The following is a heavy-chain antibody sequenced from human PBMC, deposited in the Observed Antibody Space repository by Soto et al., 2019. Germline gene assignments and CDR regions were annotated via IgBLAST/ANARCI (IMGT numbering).Heavy chain of an antibody. V-gene: IGHV4-39*07. J-gene: IGHJ3*02. Sequence: SETLSLTCTVCGGSISSSSYYWGWIRQPPGKGLEWIGSIYHIGSAYYNPSLKSRVAISVATSKNQFSLKLSSVTAADTTVYYCARGLLGLAAHDAFDICGQRTMVALSS. D-gene: IGHD2-15*01. CDR3: ARGLLGLAAHDAFDI. CDR2: IYHIGSA. CDR1: GGSISSSSYY.